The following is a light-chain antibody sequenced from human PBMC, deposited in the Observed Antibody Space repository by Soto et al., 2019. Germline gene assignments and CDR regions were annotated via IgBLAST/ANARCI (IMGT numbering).Light chain of an antibody. V-gene: IGLV1-44*01. Sequence: QAVLTQPPSASGTPGQGVTISCSGSSSNIGSNSVNWFQQLPGAAPKLLIFTNDQRPSGVPDRFSASKSGTSASLAISGLQSEDEATYYCASWDDGLHYVFGTGTKVTVL. CDR1: SSNIGSNS. CDR2: TND. CDR3: ASWDDGLHYV. J-gene: IGLJ1*01.